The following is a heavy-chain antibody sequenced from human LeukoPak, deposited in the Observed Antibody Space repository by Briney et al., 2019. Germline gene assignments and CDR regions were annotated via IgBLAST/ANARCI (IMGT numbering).Heavy chain of an antibody. J-gene: IGHJ4*02. Sequence: GESLKISCKGSGYSFTTYWIGWVRQMPGKGLEWMGIIYPGDSDTRYSPSFQGQVTISADKSISTAYLQWSSLKASDTAMYYCARVVFYDSWSGFYFDYWGQGTLVTVSS. CDR1: GYSFTTYW. CDR3: ARVVFYDSWSGFYFDY. V-gene: IGHV5-51*01. CDR2: IYPGDSDT. D-gene: IGHD3-3*01.